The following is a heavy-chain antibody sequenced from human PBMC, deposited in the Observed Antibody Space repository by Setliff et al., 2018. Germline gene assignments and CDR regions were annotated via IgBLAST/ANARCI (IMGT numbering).Heavy chain of an antibody. Sequence: ASVKVSCKASGYTFTDYYMHWVQQAPGKGLEWMGRVDPEDGETISAEKFQGRVTITADTSTDTAYMELSSLRSEDTGVYYCATLSKYPYGSGSYMGIRWFDPWGQGTRVTVSS. CDR2: VDPEDGET. D-gene: IGHD3-10*01. CDR3: ATLSKYPYGSGSYMGIRWFDP. CDR1: GYTFTDYY. V-gene: IGHV1-69-2*01. J-gene: IGHJ5*02.